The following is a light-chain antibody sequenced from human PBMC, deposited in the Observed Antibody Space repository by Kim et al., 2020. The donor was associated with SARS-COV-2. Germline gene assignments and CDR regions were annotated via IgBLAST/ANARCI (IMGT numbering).Light chain of an antibody. CDR1: SLRRYY. V-gene: IGLV3-19*01. J-gene: IGLJ2*01. CDR2: GKD. Sequence: SSELTQDPAVSVALGQTARITCQGDSLRRYYASWYQQKPGQAPVLVIYGKDSRPPGIPARFSGPRSGDTASLIITGAQAEDEADYYCNSRDSTGEHVVFG. CDR3: NSRDSTGEHVV.